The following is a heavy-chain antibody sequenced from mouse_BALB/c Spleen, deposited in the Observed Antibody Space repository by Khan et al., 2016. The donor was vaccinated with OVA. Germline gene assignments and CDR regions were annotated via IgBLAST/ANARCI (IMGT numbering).Heavy chain of an antibody. D-gene: IGHD2-14*01. V-gene: IGHV1-4*01. CDR2: INPSTGYT. J-gene: IGHJ3*01. Sequence: QVQLKESGAELARPGASVKMSCKASGYTFTSYTIHWIKKRPGQGLEWIGYINPSTGYTNYNQKFKDKATLTTDKSSTTAYLQLSSLTSDDSAVYNGVGDGAYHRNDGLFAYWGQGTLVTVSA. CDR1: GYTFTSYT. CDR3: VGDGAYHRNDGLFAY.